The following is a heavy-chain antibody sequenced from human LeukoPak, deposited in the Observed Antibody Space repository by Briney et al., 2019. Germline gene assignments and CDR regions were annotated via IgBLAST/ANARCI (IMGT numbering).Heavy chain of an antibody. CDR1: GFTFSSYG. D-gene: IGHD2-2*02. J-gene: IGHJ3*02. Sequence: GGSLRLSCAASGFTFSSYGMSWVRQAPGKGLEWVSTISDNGDSTYYADSVKGRFTISRDNSKNTLYLQMNSLRAEDTAVYYCAKDRGAYCSSTSCYTFDIWGQGTMVTVSS. CDR3: AKDRGAYCSSTSCYTFDI. CDR2: ISDNGDST. V-gene: IGHV3-23*01.